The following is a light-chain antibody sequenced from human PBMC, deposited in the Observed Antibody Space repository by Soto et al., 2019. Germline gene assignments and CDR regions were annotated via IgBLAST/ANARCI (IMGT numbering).Light chain of an antibody. Sequence: VLKQSADTLSLSPREGASLSCRASQSVHTFLAWYQQKPGQAPRLLIYDASNRATGIPARFSGSGSGTDFTLTISSLEPEDFAVYYCQQRSNWPTFGQGTRLEIK. CDR2: DAS. CDR3: QQRSNWPT. J-gene: IGKJ5*01. CDR1: QSVHTF. V-gene: IGKV3-11*01.